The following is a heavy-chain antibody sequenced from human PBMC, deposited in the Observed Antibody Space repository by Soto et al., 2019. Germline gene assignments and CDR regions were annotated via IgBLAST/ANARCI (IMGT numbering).Heavy chain of an antibody. CDR1: GGSISSGGYY. CDR3: ATQVVVITPDAFDI. CDR2: IYYSGST. V-gene: IGHV4-31*03. D-gene: IGHD3-22*01. J-gene: IGHJ3*02. Sequence: QVQLQESGPGLVKPSQTLSLTCTVSGGSISSGGYYWSWIRQHPGKGLEWIGYIYYSGSTYYNPSLKRRVTISVDTSKNQFSLKLSSVTAADTAVYYCATQVVVITPDAFDIWGQGTMVTVSS.